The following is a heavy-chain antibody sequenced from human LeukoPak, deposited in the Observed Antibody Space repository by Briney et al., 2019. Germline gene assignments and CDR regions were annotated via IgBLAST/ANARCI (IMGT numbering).Heavy chain of an antibody. J-gene: IGHJ3*02. V-gene: IGHV3-23*01. D-gene: IGHD4-23*01. Sequence: GGSLRLSCAASGFTFSSYAMSWVRQAPGKGLEWVSAISGSGGSTYYADSVKGRFTISRDNSKNTLYLQMNSLRAEDTAVYYCAKDFYGGNSIGDAFDIWGQGTMVTVSS. CDR3: AKDFYGGNSIGDAFDI. CDR1: GFTFSSYA. CDR2: ISGSGGST.